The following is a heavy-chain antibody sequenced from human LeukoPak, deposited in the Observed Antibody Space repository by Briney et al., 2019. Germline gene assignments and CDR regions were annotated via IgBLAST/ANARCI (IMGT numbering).Heavy chain of an antibody. V-gene: IGHV3-23*01. J-gene: IGHJ4*02. CDR3: AKKGYAGSGTYSYSFDS. Sequence: GGSLRLSCAASGFTFSSFSMNWVRQAPGKGLEWVSTVSTGGAATYYADSVKGRFTISRDNSENTLYLQMNSLRAEDTAVYYCAKKGYAGSGTYSYSFDSWGQGTLVTVSS. D-gene: IGHD3-10*01. CDR1: GFTFSSFS. CDR2: VSTGGAAT.